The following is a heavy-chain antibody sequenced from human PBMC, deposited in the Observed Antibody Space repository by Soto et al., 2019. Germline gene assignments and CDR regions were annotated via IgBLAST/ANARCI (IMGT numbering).Heavy chain of an antibody. V-gene: IGHV3-48*03. CDR2: ISSGGSNI. Sequence: GGSLRLSCAASGFTFSSYEMHWVRQAPGKGLEWLSYISSGGSNIDYEDSVKGRFTVSRDNAKNSLYLQMNSLRAEDTAVYYCLRQGGYGKFDYWGQGTLVTVSS. CDR3: LRQGGYGKFDY. D-gene: IGHD5-12*01. J-gene: IGHJ4*02. CDR1: GFTFSSYE.